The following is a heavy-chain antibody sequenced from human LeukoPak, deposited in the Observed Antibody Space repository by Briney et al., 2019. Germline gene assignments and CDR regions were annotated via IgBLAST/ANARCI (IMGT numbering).Heavy chain of an antibody. J-gene: IGHJ5*02. Sequence: GASVKVSCKASGGTFSSYAISWVRQAPGQGLEWMGGIIPIFGTANYAQKFQGRVTITADESTSTAYMELSSLRSEDTAVYYCARERLYPVVPAAIRHNWFDPWGQGTLVTVSS. CDR2: IIPIFGTA. CDR3: ARERLYPVVPAAIRHNWFDP. CDR1: GGTFSSYA. V-gene: IGHV1-69*13. D-gene: IGHD2-2*02.